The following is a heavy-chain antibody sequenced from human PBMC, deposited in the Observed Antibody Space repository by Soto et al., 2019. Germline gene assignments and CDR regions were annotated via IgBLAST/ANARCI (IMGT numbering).Heavy chain of an antibody. V-gene: IGHV1-8*01. Sequence: DSVQVSCKASGYTFTTYDINWVRQAPGQGLEWMGWMNPYTGKAGYAQKFQGRVTMTRDNSISTAYMKLSSLRSEDTAVYYLARRKEQSGPNDFDEWGLGTPGTVSS. CDR1: GYTFTTYD. CDR3: ARRKEQSGPNDFDE. CDR2: MNPYTGKA. J-gene: IGHJ4*02. D-gene: IGHD6-19*01.